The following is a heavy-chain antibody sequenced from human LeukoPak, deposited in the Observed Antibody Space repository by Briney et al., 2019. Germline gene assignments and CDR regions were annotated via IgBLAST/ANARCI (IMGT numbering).Heavy chain of an antibody. CDR3: ARAPSDSSGYSSYYYYMDV. CDR2: IYHSGST. J-gene: IGHJ6*03. D-gene: IGHD3-22*01. Sequence: SETLSLTCTVSGYSISSGYYWGWIRQPPGKGLEWIGSIYHSGSTYYNPSLKSRVTISVDTSKNHFSLKLSSVTAADTAVYYCARAPSDSSGYSSYYYYMDVWGKGTTVTVSS. CDR1: GYSISSGYY. V-gene: IGHV4-38-2*02.